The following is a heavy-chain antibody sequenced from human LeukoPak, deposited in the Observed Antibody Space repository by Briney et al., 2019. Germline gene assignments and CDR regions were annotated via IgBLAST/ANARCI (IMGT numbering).Heavy chain of an antibody. D-gene: IGHD3-3*01. CDR1: GFTFSRYA. Sequence: PGGSLRLSCAASGFTFSRYAMSWFRQAPGKGLEWVSAISGGGSTYYADSVKGRFTISRDNSKNTLYLQVNSLRAEDAAVYYCARDHHDFWSGYYNPQDWFDPWGQGTLVTVSS. CDR3: ARDHHDFWSGYYNPQDWFDP. CDR2: ISGGGST. V-gene: IGHV3-23*01. J-gene: IGHJ5*02.